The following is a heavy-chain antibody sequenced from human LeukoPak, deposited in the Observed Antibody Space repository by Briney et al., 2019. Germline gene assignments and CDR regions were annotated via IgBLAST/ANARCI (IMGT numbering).Heavy chain of an antibody. CDR2: IIPIFGTA. CDR1: GGTFSSYA. V-gene: IGHV1-69*01. Sequence: SVKVSCKASGGTFSSYAISWVRQAPGQGLEWMGGIIPIFGTANYAQKFQGRVTITADESTSTAYMELSSPRSEDTAVYYCARGGYSRNWFDPWGQGTLVTVPS. D-gene: IGHD6-13*01. CDR3: ARGGYSRNWFDP. J-gene: IGHJ5*02.